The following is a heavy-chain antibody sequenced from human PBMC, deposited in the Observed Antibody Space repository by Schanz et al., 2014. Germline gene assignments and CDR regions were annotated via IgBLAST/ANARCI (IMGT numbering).Heavy chain of an antibody. Sequence: QVQLVESGGGVVQPGRSLRLSCAASGFTFSNFAMHWVRQAPGKGLEWVTIISHDGSIQYGADSVKGRLTLSRDNSKNTMDLQMNSLRPEDTAVYYCAKYGTGKGVSFEYWGQGILVTVSS. CDR3: AKYGTGKGVSFEY. D-gene: IGHD1-26*01. CDR2: ISHDGSIQ. V-gene: IGHV3-30*04. J-gene: IGHJ4*02. CDR1: GFTFSNFA.